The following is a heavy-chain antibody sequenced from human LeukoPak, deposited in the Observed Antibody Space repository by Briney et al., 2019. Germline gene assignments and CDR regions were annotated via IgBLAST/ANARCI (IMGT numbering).Heavy chain of an antibody. CDR3: AKDLPITMVRGVNFDY. V-gene: IGHV3-23*01. J-gene: IGHJ4*02. CDR1: GFTFRSYA. Sequence: GGSLRLSCAASGFTFRSYAMSCVPQAPGKGLEWVSAICDSGGNTYYTHSVKGRFTISRDNSKNTLYLQMNSLRAEDTAVYYCAKDLPITMVRGVNFDYWGQGTLVTVSS. D-gene: IGHD3-10*01. CDR2: ICDSGGNT.